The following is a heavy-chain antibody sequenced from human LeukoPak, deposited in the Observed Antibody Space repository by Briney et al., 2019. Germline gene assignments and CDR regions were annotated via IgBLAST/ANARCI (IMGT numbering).Heavy chain of an antibody. D-gene: IGHD1-26*01. Sequence: GGSLRLSCAASGFTFSSYWMSWVRQAPGKGLEWVANIKQDGSEKYYVDSVKGRFTISRDNAKNSLYLQMNSLRGEDTAVYYCARGHPSGSFYFDYWGQGTLVTVSS. V-gene: IGHV3-7*01. CDR2: IKQDGSEK. J-gene: IGHJ4*02. CDR3: ARGHPSGSFYFDY. CDR1: GFTFSSYW.